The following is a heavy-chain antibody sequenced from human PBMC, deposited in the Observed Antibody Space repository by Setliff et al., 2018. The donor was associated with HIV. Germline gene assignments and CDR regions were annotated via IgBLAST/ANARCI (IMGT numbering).Heavy chain of an antibody. V-gene: IGHV3-7*01. CDR1: GFTFSAHG. CDR3: ARDYVWGRRAFDI. D-gene: IGHD3-16*01. Sequence: LRLSCAASGFTFSAHGMHWVRQAPGKGLEWVANIKPDGSEKYYVDSVKGRFTISRDNAENSLYPQMNSLRAEDTAVYYCARDYVWGRRAFDIWGPGTMVTVSS. CDR2: IKPDGSEK. J-gene: IGHJ3*02.